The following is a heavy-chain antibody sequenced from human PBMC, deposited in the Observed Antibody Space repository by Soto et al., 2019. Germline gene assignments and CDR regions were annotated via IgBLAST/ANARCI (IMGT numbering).Heavy chain of an antibody. CDR1: GFTFSSYA. J-gene: IGHJ3*02. D-gene: IGHD2-8*02. CDR2: ISGSGGST. CDR3: EKAHHYWDAFDI. Sequence: EVQLLESGGGLVQPGGYLRLSCAASGFTFSSYAMSWVRQAPGKGLEWVSAISGSGGSTYYADSVKGRFTISRDNSKNTLYLQINSLRADDTAVYYCEKAHHYWDAFDIWGQGTMVTVSS. V-gene: IGHV3-23*01.